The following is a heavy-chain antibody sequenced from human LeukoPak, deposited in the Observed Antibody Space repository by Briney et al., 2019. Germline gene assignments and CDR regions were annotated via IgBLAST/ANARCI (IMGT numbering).Heavy chain of an antibody. CDR2: INHMGAP. J-gene: IGHJ4*02. D-gene: IGHD6-19*01. Sequence: SETLSLACAGAGGAFAGYYWGWVRQPPGEGLEWIGEINHMGAPNYNPSLKSRVTISVDTSKNQFSLRLTSVSAADTGVYYCATPTRGGIAVTGTFGHWGQGTQVTVSS. CDR3: ATPTRGGIAVTGTFGH. V-gene: IGHV4-34*01. CDR1: GGAFAGYY.